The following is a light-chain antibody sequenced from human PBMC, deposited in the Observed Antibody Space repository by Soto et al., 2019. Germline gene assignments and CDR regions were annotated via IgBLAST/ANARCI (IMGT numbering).Light chain of an antibody. V-gene: IGLV1-40*01. CDR3: QSSDSSLSGLVV. CDR1: SSNIGAGYD. CDR2: GNS. J-gene: IGLJ2*01. Sequence: QSVLTQPPSVSGAPGQRVTISCTGSSSNIGAGYDVHWYQQLPETAPKLLIYGNSKRPSGVPDRFSGSKSGTSASLAITGLQAEDEADYYCQSSDSSLSGLVVFGGGTKLTVL.